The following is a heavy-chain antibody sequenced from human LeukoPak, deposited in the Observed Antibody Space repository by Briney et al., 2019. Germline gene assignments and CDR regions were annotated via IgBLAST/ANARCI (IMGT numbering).Heavy chain of an antibody. Sequence: PSETLSLTCAVYGGSFSGYYWSWIRQPPGKGLEWIGEINHSGSTNYNPSLKSRVTISVDTSKNQFSLKLSSVTAADTAVYYCASPSKVVAAIPAVTDAFDIWGQGKMVTVSS. V-gene: IGHV4-34*01. CDR3: ASPSKVVAAIPAVTDAFDI. CDR1: GGSFSGYY. J-gene: IGHJ3*02. D-gene: IGHD2-15*01. CDR2: INHSGST.